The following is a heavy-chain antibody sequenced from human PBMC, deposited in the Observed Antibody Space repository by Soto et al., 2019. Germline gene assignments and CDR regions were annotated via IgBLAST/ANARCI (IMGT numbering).Heavy chain of an antibody. CDR2: ISYDGSNK. V-gene: IGHV3-30-3*01. J-gene: IGHJ4*02. D-gene: IGHD2-15*01. CDR3: ARDASPYCSGGSCYPADY. CDR1: GFTFSSYA. Sequence: GGSLRLSCAASGFTFSSYAMHWVRQAPGKGLEWVAVISYDGSNKYYADSVKGRFTISRDNSKNTLYLQMNSLRAEDTAVYYCARDASPYCSGGSCYPADYWGQGTLVTVSS.